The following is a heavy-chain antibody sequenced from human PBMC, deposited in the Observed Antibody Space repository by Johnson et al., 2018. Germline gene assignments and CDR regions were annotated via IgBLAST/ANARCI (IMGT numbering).Heavy chain of an antibody. CDR3: ARDGPTGIESAFAFDI. CDR1: GFTFSSYA. V-gene: IGHV3-30-3*01. J-gene: IGHJ3*02. Sequence: QVQLVESGGGVVQPGRSLRLSCAASGFTFSSYAMHWVRQAPGKGLEWVAVISYDGSNKYYADSVKGRFSISRDNSKNTLYLQMNSLRAEDTAVYYCARDGPTGIESAFAFDIWGQGTMVTVSS. D-gene: IGHD6-13*01. CDR2: ISYDGSNK.